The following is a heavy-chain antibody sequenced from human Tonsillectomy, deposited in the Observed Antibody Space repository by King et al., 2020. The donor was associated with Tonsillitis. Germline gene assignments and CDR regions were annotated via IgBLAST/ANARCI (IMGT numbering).Heavy chain of an antibody. CDR2: INYRGST. CDR3: AGRGPIAVIIYDGFDI. J-gene: IGHJ3*02. CDR1: GGSVGSSSHY. Sequence: QLQESGPGLVKPSETLSLTCSVSGGSVGSSSHYWGWIRQAPGKGLEWIGNINYRGSTFYNPSLKSRVTISADTSKNQFSLKLRSVTAADTAVYYCAGRGPIAVIIYDGFDIWGQGTMVTVSS. D-gene: IGHD6-19*01. V-gene: IGHV4-39*01.